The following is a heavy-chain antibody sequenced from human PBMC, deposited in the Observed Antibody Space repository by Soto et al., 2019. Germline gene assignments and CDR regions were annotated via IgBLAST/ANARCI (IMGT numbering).Heavy chain of an antibody. Sequence: QVQLVQSGAEVKKPGASVKVSCKASGYTFTSYDINWVRQATGQGLEWMGWMNPNSGNTGYAQKFQGRITMTRNTSISTAYTELSSLRSEDTAVYYCASPARNYDFWSGYSFDIWGQGTMVTVSS. D-gene: IGHD3-3*01. CDR1: GYTFTSYD. V-gene: IGHV1-8*01. J-gene: IGHJ3*02. CDR2: MNPNSGNT. CDR3: ASPARNYDFWSGYSFDI.